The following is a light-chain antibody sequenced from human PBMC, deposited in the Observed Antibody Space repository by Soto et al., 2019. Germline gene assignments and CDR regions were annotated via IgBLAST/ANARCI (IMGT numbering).Light chain of an antibody. V-gene: IGKV3-20*01. CDR3: QQYGSSPQT. J-gene: IGKJ1*01. CDR1: QSVSNNY. CDR2: GAS. Sequence: EFVLTQSPGTLSLSPWERATLSCRASQSVSNNYLAWYQQKPGQAPRPLIYGASKRAPGVSARFSGSGSGTDFTLTISRLEPEDFAVYYCQQYGSSPQTFGQGTKVDIK.